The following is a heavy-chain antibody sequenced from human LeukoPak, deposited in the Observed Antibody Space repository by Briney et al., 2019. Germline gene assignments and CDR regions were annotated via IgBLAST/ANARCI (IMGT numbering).Heavy chain of an antibody. CDR2: IWSDKSNK. V-gene: IGHV3-33*06. J-gene: IGHJ4*02. CDR1: GFIFNHHA. D-gene: IGHD4-11*01. Sequence: GGSLRLSCAASGFIFNHHAMHWVRQAPGKGLEWVAVIWSDKSNKFYADSARGRFTISRDDSRKTVYLQMDTMTVEDTAIYYCAKDAQRGFDYSNSLEYWGQGALVTVAS. CDR3: AKDAQRGFDYSNSLEY.